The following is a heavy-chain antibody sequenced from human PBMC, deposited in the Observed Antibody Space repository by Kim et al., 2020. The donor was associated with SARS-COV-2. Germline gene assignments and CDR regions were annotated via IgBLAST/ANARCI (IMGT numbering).Heavy chain of an antibody. D-gene: IGHD6-13*01. CDR3: ARGRYSSSWSVPKFDY. Sequence: ETRWRTGGVGGGWGRGYYWSWIRQPPGKGLEWIGEINHSGSTNYNPSLKSRVTISVDTSKNQFSLKLSSVTAADTAVYYCARGRYSSSWSVPKFDYWGQGTLVTVSS. V-gene: IGHV4-34*01. CDR1: GGWGRGYY. J-gene: IGHJ4*02. CDR2: INHSGST.